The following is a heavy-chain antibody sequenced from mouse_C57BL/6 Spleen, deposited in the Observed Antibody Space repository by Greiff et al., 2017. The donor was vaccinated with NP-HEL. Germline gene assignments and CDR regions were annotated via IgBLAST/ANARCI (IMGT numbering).Heavy chain of an antibody. Sequence: QVQLQQSGAELVKPGASVKISCKASGYAFSSYWMNWVKQRPGKGLEWIGQIYPGDGDTNYNGKFKGKATLTADKSSSTAYMQLSSLTSEDSAVYFCARATTPHYAMDYWGQGTSFTVSS. J-gene: IGHJ4*01. CDR2: IYPGDGDT. CDR1: GYAFSSYW. V-gene: IGHV1-80*01. CDR3: ARATTPHYAMDY. D-gene: IGHD1-1*01.